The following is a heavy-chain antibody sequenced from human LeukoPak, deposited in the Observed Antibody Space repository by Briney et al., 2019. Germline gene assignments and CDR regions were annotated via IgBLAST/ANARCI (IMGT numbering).Heavy chain of an antibody. V-gene: IGHV1-2*02. CDR1: GYTSTGYY. CDR2: INPNSGGT. J-gene: IGHJ4*02. D-gene: IGHD3-9*01. CDR3: ARSPHILTGENFDY. Sequence: VASVKVSCKASGYTSTGYYMHWVRQAPGQGLEWMGWINPNSGGTNYAQKFQGRVTMTRDTSISTAYMELSRLRSDDTAVYYCARSPHILTGENFDYWGQGTLVTVSS.